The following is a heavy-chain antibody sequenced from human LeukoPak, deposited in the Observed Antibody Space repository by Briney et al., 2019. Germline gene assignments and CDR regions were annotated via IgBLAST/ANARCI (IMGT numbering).Heavy chain of an antibody. V-gene: IGHV5-51*01. D-gene: IGHD6-19*01. CDR1: EYSFANYW. Sequence: GESLKISCKGSEYSFANYWIGWVRQMPGKGLEWMGMIYPGDSDTRYRPSFQGQVTISADKSISTAYLHWSSLRASDTAIYYCASATYSGGWSVWGQGATVTVSS. J-gene: IGHJ6*02. CDR2: IYPGDSDT. CDR3: ASATYSGGWSV.